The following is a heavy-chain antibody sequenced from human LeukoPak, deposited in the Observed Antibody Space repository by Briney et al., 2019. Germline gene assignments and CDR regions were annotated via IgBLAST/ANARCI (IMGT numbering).Heavy chain of an antibody. J-gene: IGHJ4*02. V-gene: IGHV3-20*04. CDR1: GFTFDDYG. Sequence: GGSLRLSCAASGFTFDDYGMSWVRQAPGEGLEWVSGINWNGGSTGYADSVKGRFTISRDNAKNSLYLQMNSLRAEDTAVYYCAKAEDIVVVVAATDYWGQGTLVTVSS. D-gene: IGHD2-15*01. CDR3: AKAEDIVVVVAATDY. CDR2: INWNGGST.